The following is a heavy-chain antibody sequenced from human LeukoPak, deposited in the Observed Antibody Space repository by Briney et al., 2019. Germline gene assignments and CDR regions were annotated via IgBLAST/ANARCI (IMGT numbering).Heavy chain of an antibody. CDR3: AKGTGGDYVPWVDY. D-gene: IGHD4-17*01. CDR2: IAFDGTNK. V-gene: IGHV3-30*18. J-gene: IGHJ4*02. Sequence: GRSLTLSCAASGFTFSSYGMHWVRQAPGKGLEWVAVIAFDGTNKYYADSVKGRFTISRDNSKNTLYLQMNSLRAEDTAVYYCAKGTGGDYVPWVDYWGQGTLVTVSS. CDR1: GFTFSSYG.